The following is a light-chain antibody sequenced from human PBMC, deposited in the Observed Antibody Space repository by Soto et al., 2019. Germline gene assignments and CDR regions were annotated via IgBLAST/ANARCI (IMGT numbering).Light chain of an antibody. CDR3: QHYDHLPIT. J-gene: IGKJ5*01. CDR1: QDITNY. V-gene: IGKV1-33*01. Sequence: GDRVTITCQASQDITNYLNWYQQKPGKAPRLLLYDASSLKAGVPSRFSGSGSGTDFTFTISSLQPEDIATYYCQHYDHLPITFGQGTRLAIK. CDR2: DAS.